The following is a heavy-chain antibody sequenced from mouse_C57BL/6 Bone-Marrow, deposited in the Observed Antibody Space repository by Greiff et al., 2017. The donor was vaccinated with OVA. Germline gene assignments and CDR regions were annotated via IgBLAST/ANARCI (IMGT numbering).Heavy chain of an antibody. D-gene: IGHD1-1*01. J-gene: IGHJ1*03. V-gene: IGHV5-4*01. CDR1: GFTFSSYA. CDR3: ARDLDYYGSPDWYFDV. Sequence: EVHLVESGGGLVKPGGSLKLSCAASGFTFSSYAMSWVRQTPEKRLEWVATISDGGSYTYYPDNVKGRFTISRDNAKNNLYLQMSHLKSEDTAMYYCARDLDYYGSPDWYFDVWGTGTTVTVSS. CDR2: ISDGGSYT.